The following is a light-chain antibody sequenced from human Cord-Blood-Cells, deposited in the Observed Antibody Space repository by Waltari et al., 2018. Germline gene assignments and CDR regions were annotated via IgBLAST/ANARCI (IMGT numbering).Light chain of an antibody. J-gene: IGLJ3*02. CDR2: GKN. CDR3: NSRDSSGNHWV. CDR1: SLRSYY. Sequence: SSELTQDPAVSVALGQTFRITCQGDSLRSYYASWYQQKPGQAPVLVIYGKNNRPSGIPDRFSGSSSGNPASLTITGAHAEDEADYYGNSRDSSGNHWVFGGGTKLTVL. V-gene: IGLV3-19*01.